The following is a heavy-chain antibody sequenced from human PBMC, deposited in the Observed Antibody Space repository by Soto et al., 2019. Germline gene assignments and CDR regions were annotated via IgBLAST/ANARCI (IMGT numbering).Heavy chain of an antibody. Sequence: QLQLQESGSGLVKPSQTLSLTCAVSGGSISSGGYSWSWIRQPPGKGLEWIGYIYHSGSTYYNPSLRSRVTISVDRSKDQFSLHLSSVTAADTAVYYCARALWEVGGAFDIWGQGTMVTVSS. D-gene: IGHD1-26*01. J-gene: IGHJ3*02. V-gene: IGHV4-30-2*01. CDR3: ARALWEVGGAFDI. CDR1: GGSISSGGYS. CDR2: IYHSGST.